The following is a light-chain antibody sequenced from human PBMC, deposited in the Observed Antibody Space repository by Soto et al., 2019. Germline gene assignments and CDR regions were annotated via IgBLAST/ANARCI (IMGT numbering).Light chain of an antibody. V-gene: IGKV1-5*01. CDR1: QTISTG. CDR2: DAS. CDR3: QQYTNTNNPWM. Sequence: IQVTQSPPTLSASLRHSLTITCWASQTISTGMAWSQQKPGKAHNLLVYDASTLQSGVASRFSGSGSGTEFTLIISGLQPDDSATYYCQQYTNTNNPWMFGQGTKVDIK. J-gene: IGKJ1*01.